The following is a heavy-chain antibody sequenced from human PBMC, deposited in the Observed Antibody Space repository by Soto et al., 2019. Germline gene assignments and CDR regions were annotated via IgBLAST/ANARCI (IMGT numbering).Heavy chain of an antibody. Sequence: GALVKVSCKASGYTFSSYSMHWVLQAPGQRLEWMGWINAGYGNTKSSQKFQDRVTISRDTSASTAYMELTSLRSEDTAVYYCARDTGDGTFDFWGQGTLVTVSS. CDR3: ARDTGDGTFDF. CDR1: GYTFSSYS. J-gene: IGHJ4*02. CDR2: INAGYGNT. D-gene: IGHD7-27*01. V-gene: IGHV1-3*01.